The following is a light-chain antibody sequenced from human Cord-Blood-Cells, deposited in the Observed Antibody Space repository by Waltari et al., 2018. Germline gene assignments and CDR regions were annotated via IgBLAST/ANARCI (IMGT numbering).Light chain of an antibody. J-gene: IGLJ3*02. Sequence: SYVLTQPPSLSVAPGKTARHPCGCNNIRSKSAHCYQQKPGQAPVLVVYDDCDRPSGIPERFSGSNSGNTATLTISRVEAGDEADYYCQVWDSSSDHWVFGGGTKLTVL. V-gene: IGLV3-21*03. CDR2: DDC. CDR3: QVWDSSSDHWV. CDR1: NIRSKS.